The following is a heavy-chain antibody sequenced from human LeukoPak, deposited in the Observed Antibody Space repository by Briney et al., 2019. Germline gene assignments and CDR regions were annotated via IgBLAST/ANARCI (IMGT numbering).Heavy chain of an antibody. CDR1: GFTFSDAW. J-gene: IGHJ4*02. CDR3: TTGPKSSGRGFDY. V-gene: IGHV3-15*01. Sequence: PGGSLRLSCAASGFTFSDAWMSWVRQTPEKGLEWVGRIKSKTDAGTTDYAATVKGRFAISRDDSKNTLSLEMNSLKTEDTAVYYCTTGPKSSGRGFDYWGQGTLVTVSS. D-gene: IGHD6-19*01. CDR2: IKSKTDAGTT.